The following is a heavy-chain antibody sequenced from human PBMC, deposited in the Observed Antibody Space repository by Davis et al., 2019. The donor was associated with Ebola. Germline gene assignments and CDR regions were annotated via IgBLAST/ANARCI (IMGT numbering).Heavy chain of an antibody. J-gene: IGHJ4*02. CDR1: GFTFSSYA. CDR2: ISYDGSNK. CDR3: ARGASYYYDSSGYFD. Sequence: GESLKISCAASGFTFSSYAMHWVRQAPGKGLEWVAVISYDGSNKYYADSVKGRFTISRDNSKNTLYLQMNSLRAEDTAVYYCARGASYYYDSSGYFDWGQGTLVTVSS. D-gene: IGHD3-22*01. V-gene: IGHV3-30-3*01.